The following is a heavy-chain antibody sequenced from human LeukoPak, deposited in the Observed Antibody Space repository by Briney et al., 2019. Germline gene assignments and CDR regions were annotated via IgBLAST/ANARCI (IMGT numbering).Heavy chain of an antibody. CDR1: GGSISSYY. CDR3: AREGATEYCSSTSCYGDWYFDL. CDR2: IYYSGST. D-gene: IGHD2-2*01. V-gene: IGHV4-59*01. J-gene: IGHJ2*01. Sequence: SETLSLTCTVSGGSISSYYWSWIRQPPGKGLEWIGYIYYSGSTNYNPSLKRRVTISVDTSKNQFSLKLSSVTAADTAVYYCAREGATEYCSSTSCYGDWYFDLWGRGTLVTVSS.